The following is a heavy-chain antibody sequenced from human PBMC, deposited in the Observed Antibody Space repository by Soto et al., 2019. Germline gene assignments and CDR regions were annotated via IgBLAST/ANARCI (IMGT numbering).Heavy chain of an antibody. CDR1: GFTFDYYW. D-gene: IGHD1-26*01. J-gene: IGHJ3*01. V-gene: IGHV3-74*01. CDR2: IYSDGTST. CDR3: ARGDRGAFDL. Sequence: EVQLVESGGGLVQPGESLRLSCAASGFTFDYYWMHWVRQAPGKGLVWVSRIYSDGTSTTYADSVKGRFTTSRDNAKNTVSLQMNSLRADDTAVYCCARGDRGAFDLWGQGTVVTVSS.